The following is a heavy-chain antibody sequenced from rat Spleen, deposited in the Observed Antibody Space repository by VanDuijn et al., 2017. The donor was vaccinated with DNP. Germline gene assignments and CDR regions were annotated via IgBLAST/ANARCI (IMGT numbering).Heavy chain of an antibody. Sequence: EVKLVESGGGLVQPGSSLKLSCAASGFTFSKYGMAWVRQAPKKGLEWVAYISNDGGSTYYRDSVKGRFTISRDNAKRILFLEMDSLRSEDTATYYCAKGPNYGGWNDYFDYWGQGVMVTVSS. CDR3: AKGPNYGGWNDYFDY. J-gene: IGHJ2*01. V-gene: IGHV5-25*01. CDR2: ISNDGGST. CDR1: GFTFSKYG. D-gene: IGHD1-11*01.